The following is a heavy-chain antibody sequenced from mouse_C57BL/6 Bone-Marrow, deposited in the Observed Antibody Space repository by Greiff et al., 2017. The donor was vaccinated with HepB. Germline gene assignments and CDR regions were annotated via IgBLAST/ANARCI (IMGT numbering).Heavy chain of an antibody. CDR2: IHPSDSDT. CDR1: GYTFTSYW. J-gene: IGHJ2*01. Sequence: QVQLQQPGAELVKPGASVKVSCKASGYTFTSYWMHWVKQRPGQGLEWIGRIHPSDSDTNYNQKFKGKATLTVDQSSSTAYMQLNSLTSEDSAVYYCARWDYYGSRDYWGQGTTLTVSS. CDR3: ARWDYYGSRDY. D-gene: IGHD1-1*01. V-gene: IGHV1-74*01.